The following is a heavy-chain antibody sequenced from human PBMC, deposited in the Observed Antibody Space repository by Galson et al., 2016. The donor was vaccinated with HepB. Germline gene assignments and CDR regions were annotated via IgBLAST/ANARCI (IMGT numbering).Heavy chain of an antibody. CDR2: IDWDDDK. Sequence: PALVKPTQTLTLTCTFSGFSFSTSGMCVTWIRQPPGKALEWVALIDWDDDKYYSTSLRSKLTISKDTSKNQVVLTMTNMDPVDTATYYCTWSRSRGDYFDYWGQGTLVTVSS. D-gene: IGHD2-8*02. V-gene: IGHV2-70*01. J-gene: IGHJ4*02. CDR3: TWSRSRGDYFDY. CDR1: GFSFSTSGMC.